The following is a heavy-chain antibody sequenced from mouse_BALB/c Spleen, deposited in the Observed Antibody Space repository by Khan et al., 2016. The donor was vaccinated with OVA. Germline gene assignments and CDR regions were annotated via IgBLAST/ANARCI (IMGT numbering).Heavy chain of an antibody. CDR2: INPNNGGT. V-gene: IGHV1S81*02. D-gene: IGHD2-2*01. CDR3: TRSGYGSFAY. J-gene: IGHJ3*01. CDR1: GYTISSYY. Sequence: QVQLQQSGAELVKPGASVKLSCKASGYTISSYYLYWVKQRPGQGLEWIGEINPNNGGTNFNEKFKSKATLTVDKSSSTAYMQLSSLTSEDSAVYYCTRSGYGSFAYWGQGTLVTVSA.